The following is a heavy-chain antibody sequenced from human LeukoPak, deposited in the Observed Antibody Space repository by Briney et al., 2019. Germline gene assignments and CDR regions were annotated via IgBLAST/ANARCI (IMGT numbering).Heavy chain of an antibody. Sequence: SETLSLTCTVSGGSISSYYWSWIRQPPGKGLEWIGYFYYSGSTYYNPSLKSRVTISVDTSKNQFSLKLSSVTAADTAVYYCARGPPDCSSTSCYAFDAFDIWGQGTMVTVSS. CDR1: GGSISSYY. D-gene: IGHD2-2*01. V-gene: IGHV4-59*12. CDR3: ARGPPDCSSTSCYAFDAFDI. J-gene: IGHJ3*02. CDR2: FYYSGST.